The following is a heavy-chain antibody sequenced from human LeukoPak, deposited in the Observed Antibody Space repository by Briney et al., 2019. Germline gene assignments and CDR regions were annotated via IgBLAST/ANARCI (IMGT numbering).Heavy chain of an antibody. V-gene: IGHV4-39*07. J-gene: IGHJ4*02. CDR1: GGSISSSTYY. D-gene: IGHD1-1*01. CDR3: ARLALFRQDGYNNYFDF. CDR2: IFYSGST. Sequence: SETLSLTCSVSGGSISSSTYYWGWIRQPPGKGQEWIGSIFYSGSTYYNPSLNSRVTISVDTSKNRFSLKLTSVTAADTAMFYCARLALFRQDGYNNYFDFWGQGTLVTVSS.